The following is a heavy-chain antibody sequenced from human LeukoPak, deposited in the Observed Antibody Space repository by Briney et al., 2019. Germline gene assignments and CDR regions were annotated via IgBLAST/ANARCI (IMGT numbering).Heavy chain of an antibody. Sequence: GGSLRLSCAASGFTFSSYAMSWVSQAPGKGLEWVSAISGSGGSTYYADSVRGRFTISRDNSKNTLYLQMNSLRAEDTAVYYCASTSQPLDPYSFDYWGQGTLVTVSS. CDR2: ISGSGGST. V-gene: IGHV3-23*01. CDR1: GFTFSSYA. CDR3: ASTSQPLDPYSFDY. J-gene: IGHJ4*02. D-gene: IGHD2-2*01.